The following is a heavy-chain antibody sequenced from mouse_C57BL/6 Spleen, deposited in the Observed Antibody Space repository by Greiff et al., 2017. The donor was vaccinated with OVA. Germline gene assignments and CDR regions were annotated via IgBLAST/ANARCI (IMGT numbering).Heavy chain of an antibody. D-gene: IGHD1-1*01. J-gene: IGHJ3*01. CDR1: GYTFTSYW. V-gene: IGHV1-61*01. CDR2: IYPSDSET. Sequence: QVQLQQPGAELVRPESSVKLSCKASGYTFTSYWMDWVKQRPGQGLEWIGNIYPSDSETHYNQKFKDKATLTVDKSSSTAYMQLSSLTSEDSAVYYCARLGTTVVATPYWGQGTLVTVSA. CDR3: ARLGTTVVATPY.